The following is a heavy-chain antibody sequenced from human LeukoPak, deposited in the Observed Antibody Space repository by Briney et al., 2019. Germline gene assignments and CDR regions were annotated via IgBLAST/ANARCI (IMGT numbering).Heavy chain of an antibody. D-gene: IGHD3-22*01. CDR2: IYYSGST. J-gene: IGHJ5*02. CDR1: GGSISSSSYY. Sequence: SETLSLTCTVSGGSISSSSYYWGWIRQPPGKGLEWIGSIYYSGSTYYNPSLKSRVTISVDTSKNQFSLKLSSVTAADTAVYYCARGFINYYGSSGTNLGEWFDPWGQGTLVTVSS. CDR3: ARGFINYYGSSGTNLGEWFDP. V-gene: IGHV4-39*01.